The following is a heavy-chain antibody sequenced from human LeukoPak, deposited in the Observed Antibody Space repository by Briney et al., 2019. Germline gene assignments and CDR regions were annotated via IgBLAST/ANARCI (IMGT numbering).Heavy chain of an antibody. Sequence: SETLSLTCTVSGDSFSYFYWSWIRQPPGKGLEWIGYIYNSGSTSYNPSLKSRVTISLDTSQNQFSLKLSSVTAADTAVYYCARLALQEVGATQTYYLDYWGQGTLVTVSS. CDR1: GDSFSYFY. J-gene: IGHJ4*02. CDR3: ARLALQEVGATQTYYLDY. CDR2: IYNSGST. V-gene: IGHV4-59*01. D-gene: IGHD1-26*01.